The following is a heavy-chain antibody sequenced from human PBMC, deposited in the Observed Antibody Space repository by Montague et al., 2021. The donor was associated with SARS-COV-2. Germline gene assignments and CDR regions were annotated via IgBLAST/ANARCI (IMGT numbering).Heavy chain of an antibody. D-gene: IGHD2-21*02. CDR2: ICGDGIKK. V-gene: IGHV3-33*01. CDR3: ARDSRDGDYYYLGEH. J-gene: IGHJ4*02. Sequence: SLRLSWAASGYIFSDFGMHWVRQAPGKGLEWVAGICGDGIKKNYADSVKGRFTISRDNFNNALYLEMNSLRVEDTAIYYCARDSRDGDYYYLGEHWGQGSLVTVSS. CDR1: GYIFSDFG.